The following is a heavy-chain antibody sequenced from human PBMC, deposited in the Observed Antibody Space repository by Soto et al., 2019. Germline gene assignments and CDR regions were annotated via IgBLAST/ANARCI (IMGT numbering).Heavy chain of an antibody. Sequence: ASVKVSCKASVYTFTSYGISWVRQAPGQGLEWMGWISAYNGNTNYAQKLQGRVTMTTDTSTSTAYMELRSLRSDDTAVYYCARDYSGYDSGDYWGQGTLVTVSS. V-gene: IGHV1-18*01. J-gene: IGHJ4*02. CDR2: ISAYNGNT. CDR1: VYTFTSYG. CDR3: ARDYSGYDSGDY. D-gene: IGHD5-12*01.